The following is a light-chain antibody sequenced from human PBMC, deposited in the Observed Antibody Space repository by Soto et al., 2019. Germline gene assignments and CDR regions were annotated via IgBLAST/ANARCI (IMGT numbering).Light chain of an antibody. CDR2: AAS. J-gene: IGKJ1*01. CDR1: QSIDNF. Sequence: IRMTQSASTLSGSLGDRVTITCRPSQSIDNFLNWYQQKQGKAPNLLIYAASSLQSGVPSRFSGSGSGTDFTLTISSLQTEDFATYYCLQDYNYPWTFGQGTKVDIK. V-gene: IGKV1-6*01. CDR3: LQDYNYPWT.